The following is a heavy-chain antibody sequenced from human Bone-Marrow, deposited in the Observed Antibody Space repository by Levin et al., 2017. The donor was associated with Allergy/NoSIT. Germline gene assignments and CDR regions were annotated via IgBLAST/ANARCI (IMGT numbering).Heavy chain of an antibody. CDR3: ARASGKQLAGYYYYGMDV. CDR1: GFTVSSNY. Sequence: GESLKISCAASGFTVSSNYMSWVRQAPGKGLEWVSVIYSGGSTYYADSVKGRFTISRDNSKNTLYLQMNSLRAEDTAVYYCARASGKQLAGYYYYGMDVWGQGTTVTVSS. CDR2: IYSGGST. D-gene: IGHD6-6*01. J-gene: IGHJ6*02. V-gene: IGHV3-53*01.